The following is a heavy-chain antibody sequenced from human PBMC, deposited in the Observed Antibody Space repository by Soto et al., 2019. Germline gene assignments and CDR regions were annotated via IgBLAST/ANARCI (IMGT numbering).Heavy chain of an antibody. CDR1: GGSFSGYY. V-gene: IGHV4-34*01. D-gene: IGHD5-12*01. CDR2: INHSGST. J-gene: IGHJ4*02. Sequence: SETLSLTCAVYGGSFSGYYRSWIRQPPGKGLEWIGEINHSGSTNYNPSLKSRVTISVDTSKNQFSLKLSSVTAADTAVYYCARGRGRLRLPGYWGQGTLVTVSS. CDR3: ARGRGRLRLPGY.